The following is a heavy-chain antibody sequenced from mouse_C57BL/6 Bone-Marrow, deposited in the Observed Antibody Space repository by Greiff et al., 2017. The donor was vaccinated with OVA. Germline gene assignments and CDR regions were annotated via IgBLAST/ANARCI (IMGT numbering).Heavy chain of an antibody. Sequence: EVKLLESGGGLVKPGGSLKLSCAASGFTFSSYAMSWVRQTPEKRLEWVATISDGGSYTYYPDNVKGRFTISRDNAKNNLYLQMSHLKSEDTAMYYCARRWLLPFAYWGQGTRVTVSA. D-gene: IGHD2-3*01. J-gene: IGHJ3*01. V-gene: IGHV5-4*03. CDR2: ISDGGSYT. CDR3: ARRWLLPFAY. CDR1: GFTFSSYA.